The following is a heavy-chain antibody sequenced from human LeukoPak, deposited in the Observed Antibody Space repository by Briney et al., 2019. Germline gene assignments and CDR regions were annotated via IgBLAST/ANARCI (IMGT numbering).Heavy chain of an antibody. CDR2: IIPIFGTA. CDR3: ARTIFGGAFDI. Sequence: SVKVSCKASGGTFSSYAISWVRQAPGQGLEWMGGIIPIFGTANYAKKFQGRVTITTDESTSTAYMELSSLSSEDTAVYYCARTIFGGAFDIWGQGTMVTVSS. J-gene: IGHJ3*02. CDR1: GGTFSSYA. D-gene: IGHD3-3*01. V-gene: IGHV1-69*05.